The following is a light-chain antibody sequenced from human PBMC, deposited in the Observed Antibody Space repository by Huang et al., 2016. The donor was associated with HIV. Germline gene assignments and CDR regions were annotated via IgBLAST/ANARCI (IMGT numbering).Light chain of an antibody. CDR2: AAS. Sequence: DIQMTQSPSSLSASVGDRVIMHCRASQNITTYLNWYQQRPGKAPMLLTYAASSLQSGVQSRFSGSGSGTDFTLTISSLQPEDFATYYCQQSYSSLLSFGGGTKVAIK. CDR3: QQSYSSLLS. V-gene: IGKV1-39*01. J-gene: IGKJ4*01. CDR1: QNITTY.